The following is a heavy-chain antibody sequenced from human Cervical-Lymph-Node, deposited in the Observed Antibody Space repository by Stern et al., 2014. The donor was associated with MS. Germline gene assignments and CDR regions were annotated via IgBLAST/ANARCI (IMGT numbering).Heavy chain of an antibody. Sequence: EVQLVQSGGDLVQPGGSLRLSCEMSGLTFSSYWMHWVRQGPGKGLEWVSRINPDGGTTNYADSVKGRFTISRDNAKNTLYLQMNNLRVEDTAVYYCARDHYYGSGTYFSYWGQGTLVTVSS. J-gene: IGHJ4*02. V-gene: IGHV3-74*01. CDR3: ARDHYYGSGTYFSY. CDR2: INPDGGTT. D-gene: IGHD3-10*01. CDR1: GLTFSSYW.